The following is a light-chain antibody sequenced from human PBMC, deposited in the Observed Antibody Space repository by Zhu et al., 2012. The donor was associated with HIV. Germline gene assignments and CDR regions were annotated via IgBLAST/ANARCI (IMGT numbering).Light chain of an antibody. CDR2: GTS. V-gene: IGKV1-8*01. Sequence: IRMTQSPSSFSASTGDRVTITCRASQGISSYLAWYQQKPGKAPQLLIYGTSTLQSGVPLRFSGNGSGTDFTLTTSCLQSEDFATYYCQQYYSFPQTFGQGTKVEIK. J-gene: IGKJ1*01. CDR3: QQYYSFPQT. CDR1: QGISSY.